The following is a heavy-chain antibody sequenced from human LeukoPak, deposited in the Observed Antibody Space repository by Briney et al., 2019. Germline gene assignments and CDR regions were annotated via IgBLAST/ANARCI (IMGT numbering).Heavy chain of an antibody. D-gene: IGHD6-19*01. J-gene: IGHJ3*02. CDR2: IYYSGST. CDR1: GGSISSYY. V-gene: IGHV4-59*01. Sequence: SETLSLPCTVSGGSISSYYWSWIRQPPGKGLEWIGYIYYSGSTNYNPSLKSRVTISVDTSKNQFSLKLNSVTAADTAVYYCARFLSDSSGWNADAFDIWGQGTMVTVSS. CDR3: ARFLSDSSGWNADAFDI.